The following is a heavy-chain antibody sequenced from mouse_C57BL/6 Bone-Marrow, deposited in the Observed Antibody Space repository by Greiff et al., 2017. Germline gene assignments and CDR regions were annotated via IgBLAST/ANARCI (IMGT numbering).Heavy chain of an antibody. CDR2: IDPENGDT. J-gene: IGHJ2*01. D-gene: IGHD2-2*01. V-gene: IGHV14-4*01. CDR3: TTLLWLRRDY. CDR1: GFNIKDDY. Sequence: EVQLQQSGAELVRPGASVKLSCTASGFNIKDDYMHWVKQRPEQGLEWIGWIDPENGDTEYASKFQGKATITADTSSNTAYLQLSSLTSEDTAVYYCTTLLWLRRDYWGQGTTLTVSS.